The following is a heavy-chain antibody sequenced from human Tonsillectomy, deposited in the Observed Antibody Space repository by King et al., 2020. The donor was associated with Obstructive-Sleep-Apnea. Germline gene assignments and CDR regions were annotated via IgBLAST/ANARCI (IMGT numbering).Heavy chain of an antibody. CDR2: ISYDGSNK. V-gene: IGHV3-30*18. CDR3: AKAPWFGELEGPYFDY. Sequence: QVQLVESGGGVVQPGRSLRLSCAASGFTFSSYCMHWFRQAPGKGLEWVAVISYDGSNKYYADSVKGRFTITRDSSKNTLYLQMNSLRAEDTAVYYCAKAPWFGELEGPYFDYWGQGTLVTVSS. CDR1: GFTFSSYC. J-gene: IGHJ4*02. D-gene: IGHD3-10*01.